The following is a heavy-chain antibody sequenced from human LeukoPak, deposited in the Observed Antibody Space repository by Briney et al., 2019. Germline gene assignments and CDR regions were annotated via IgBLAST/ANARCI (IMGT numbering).Heavy chain of an antibody. J-gene: IGHJ4*02. CDR3: ARLSITGTSIDY. V-gene: IGHV4-4*08. CDR1: GGSIRSYY. D-gene: IGHD1-20*01. Sequence: AETLSLTCTVSGGSIRSYYWSWVRQPPGKGLEWIGYIYTGGRTNYNPSLKSRVTISVDTSKNQFSLKLSSVTAADTAVYYCARLSITGTSIDYWGQGTLVTVSS. CDR2: IYTGGRT.